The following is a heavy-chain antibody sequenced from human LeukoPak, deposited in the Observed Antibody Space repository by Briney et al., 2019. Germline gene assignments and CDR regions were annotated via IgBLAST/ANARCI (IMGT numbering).Heavy chain of an antibody. CDR1: GGSISSGCQR. CDR2: ISSSGSP. V-gene: IGHV4-39*01. CDR3: ATFAGST. J-gene: IGHJ5*02. D-gene: IGHD3-10*01. Sequence: PSETLSLTCTVSGGSISSGCQRWAWIRQPPGKGLEWIGGISSSGSPSYSPSLRSRVTMSVDTSKNQFSLKMNSVTAADTAVYLWATFAGSTCGQGALVTVSS.